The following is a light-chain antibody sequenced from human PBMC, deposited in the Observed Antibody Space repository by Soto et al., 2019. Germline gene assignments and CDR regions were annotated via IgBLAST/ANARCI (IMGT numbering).Light chain of an antibody. CDR1: SSDVGGYNY. CDR3: SSYTSNSTYVV. Sequence: QSALTQPASVSGSPGQSITISCTGTSSDVGGYNYVSWYQQHPGKAPKLMIYDVSNRPSGVSNRFSGSKSGNTASLTISGLQGEYEADYYCSSYTSNSTYVVFGGGTKLTVL. J-gene: IGLJ2*01. CDR2: DVS. V-gene: IGLV2-14*01.